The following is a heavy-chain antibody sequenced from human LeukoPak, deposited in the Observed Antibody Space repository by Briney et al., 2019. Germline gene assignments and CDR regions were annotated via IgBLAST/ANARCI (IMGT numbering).Heavy chain of an antibody. J-gene: IGHJ4*02. Sequence: GGSLRLSCAASGFTVSSNYMSWVRQAPGKGLEWVSVIYSGGSTYYADSVKGRFTISRDNSKNTLYLQMNSLRAEDTAVYYCARGTLWWWFDYWGQGTLVTVSS. CDR2: IYSGGST. V-gene: IGHV3-53*01. D-gene: IGHD2-21*01. CDR3: ARGTLWWWFDY. CDR1: GFTVSSNY.